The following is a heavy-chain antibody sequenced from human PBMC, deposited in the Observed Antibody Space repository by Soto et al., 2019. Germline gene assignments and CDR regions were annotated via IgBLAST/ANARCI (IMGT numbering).Heavy chain of an antibody. Sequence: QGQLVQSGAEVKKPGASVKVSCKASVYTFTSYDINWVRQATGQGLEWMGWMNPNRCKTGYAQKCKGRVTKTRNTTKSTAYMELRSLGSEETGVYYCAGEVTMTEDNWGQGTLVTVSS. V-gene: IGHV1-8*01. CDR1: VYTFTSYD. D-gene: IGHD3-22*01. CDR2: MNPNRCKT. J-gene: IGHJ4*02. CDR3: AGEVTMTEDN.